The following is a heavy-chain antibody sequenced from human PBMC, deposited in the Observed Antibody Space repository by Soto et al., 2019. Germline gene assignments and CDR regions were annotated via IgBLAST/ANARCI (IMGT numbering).Heavy chain of an antibody. CDR3: ARGTGTTYYYYGMDV. CDR2: INHSGST. Sequence: PSETLSLTCAVSGGSFSGYYWSWFRQPPGKGLEWIGKINHSGSTNYNPSLKSRVTISVDTSKNRFSLKLSSVTAADTAVYYCARGTGTTYYYYGMDVWGQGTTVTVSS. V-gene: IGHV4-34*01. J-gene: IGHJ6*02. CDR1: GGSFSGYY. D-gene: IGHD1-1*01.